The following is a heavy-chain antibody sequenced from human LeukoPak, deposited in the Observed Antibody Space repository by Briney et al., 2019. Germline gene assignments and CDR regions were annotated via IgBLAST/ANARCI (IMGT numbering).Heavy chain of an antibody. D-gene: IGHD3-10*01. J-gene: IGHJ3*02. CDR2: ISYDGSNK. CDR1: GFTFSSYA. Sequence: GRSLRLSCAASGFTFSSYAMHWVRQAPGKGLEWVAVISYDGSNKYYADSVKGRFTISRDNSKNTLYLQMNSLRAEDTAVYYCAKDRLLLARGVIDAFDIWGQGTMVTVSS. CDR3: AKDRLLLARGVIDAFDI. V-gene: IGHV3-30-3*01.